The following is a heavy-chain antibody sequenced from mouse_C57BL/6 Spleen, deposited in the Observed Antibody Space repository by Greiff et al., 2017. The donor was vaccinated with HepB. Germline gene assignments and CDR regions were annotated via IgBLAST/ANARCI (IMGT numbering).Heavy chain of an antibody. V-gene: IGHV5-16*01. D-gene: IGHD1-1*01. CDR2: INYDGSST. CDR1: GFTFSDYY. Sequence: EVQVVESEGGLVQPGSSMKLSCTASGFTFSDYYMAWVRQVPEKGLEWVANINYDGSSTYYLDSLKSRFIISRDNAKNILYLQMSSLKSEDTATYYCAREYYGSSYYWYFDVWGTGTTVTVSS. CDR3: AREYYGSSYYWYFDV. J-gene: IGHJ1*03.